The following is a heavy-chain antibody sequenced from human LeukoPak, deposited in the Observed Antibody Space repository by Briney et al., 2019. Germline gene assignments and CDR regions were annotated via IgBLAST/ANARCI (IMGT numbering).Heavy chain of an antibody. Sequence: GGSLRLSCAASGFTFSSYAMSWVRQAPGEGLEWVSAISGSGGSTYYADSVKGRFTISRDNSKNTLYLQMNSLRAEDTAVYYCAKSLSYYDILKSRDYFDYWGQGTLVTVSS. D-gene: IGHD3-9*01. CDR2: ISGSGGST. J-gene: IGHJ4*02. CDR3: AKSLSYYDILKSRDYFDY. V-gene: IGHV3-23*01. CDR1: GFTFSSYA.